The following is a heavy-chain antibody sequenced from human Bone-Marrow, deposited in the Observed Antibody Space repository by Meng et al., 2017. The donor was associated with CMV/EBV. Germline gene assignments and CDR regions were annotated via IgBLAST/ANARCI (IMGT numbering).Heavy chain of an antibody. Sequence: GESLKISCAASGFRFTTYAMNWVRQAPGRGLEWVSSISSSRTYIFYADSVKGRFNISRDNAKNSLYLQMNSLRAEDTAVYYCARDWGDYGTRWGMDVWGQGTTVTVSS. CDR2: ISSSRTYI. D-gene: IGHD4-17*01. CDR1: GFRFTTYA. V-gene: IGHV3-21*01. J-gene: IGHJ6*02. CDR3: ARDWGDYGTRWGMDV.